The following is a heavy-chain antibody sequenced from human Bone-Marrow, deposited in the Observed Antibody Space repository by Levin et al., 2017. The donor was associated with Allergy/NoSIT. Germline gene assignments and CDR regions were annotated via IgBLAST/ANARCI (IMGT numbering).Heavy chain of an antibody. Sequence: GGSLRLSCAASGFTFSNAWMSWVRQAPGKGLEWVGRIKSKTDGGTTDYAAPVKGRFTISRDDSKNTLYLQMNSLKTEDTAVYYCTTSIEYYYDSSGYYYIGGYFDYWGQGTLVTVSS. CDR1: GFTFSNAW. V-gene: IGHV3-15*01. D-gene: IGHD3-22*01. CDR3: TTSIEYYYDSSGYYYIGGYFDY. CDR2: IKSKTDGGTT. J-gene: IGHJ4*02.